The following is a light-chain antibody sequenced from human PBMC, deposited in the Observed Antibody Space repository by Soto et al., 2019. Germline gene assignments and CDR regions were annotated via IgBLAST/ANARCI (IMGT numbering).Light chain of an antibody. CDR2: GVS. CDR1: QSVSGN. CDR3: QQYNFWPET. J-gene: IGKJ1*01. Sequence: IVLSQSPGTLSLTPGERATLSCRASQSVSGNLAWYQQKPGQAPGLLIYGVSARATGIPARFSGSGFGTEFTLTISSLQSEDFALYYCQQYNFWPETFGQGTKV. V-gene: IGKV3-15*01.